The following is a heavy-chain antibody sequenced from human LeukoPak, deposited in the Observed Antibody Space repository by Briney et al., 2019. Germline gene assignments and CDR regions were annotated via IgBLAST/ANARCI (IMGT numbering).Heavy chain of an antibody. CDR2: IYYSGST. CDR3: ARGLELQGYDS. D-gene: IGHD1-7*01. CDR1: GGSVSSGSYY. J-gene: IGHJ4*02. Sequence: PSETLSLTCTVSGGSVSSGSYYWSWIRQPPGKGLEWIGYIYYSGSTNYNPSLKSRVTISVDMSKKQVSLKLSSVTAADTAVYYCARGLELQGYDSWGQGTLVTVSS. V-gene: IGHV4-61*01.